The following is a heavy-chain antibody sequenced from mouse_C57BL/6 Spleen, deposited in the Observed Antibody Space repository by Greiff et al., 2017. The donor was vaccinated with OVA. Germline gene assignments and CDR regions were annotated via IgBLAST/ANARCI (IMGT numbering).Heavy chain of an antibody. CDR2: IYPRSGNT. D-gene: IGHD1-1*01. CDR3: ARSTFTTVVAGAMDY. J-gene: IGHJ4*01. Sequence: QVQLQQSGAELARPGASVKLSCKASGYTFTSYGISWVKQRPGQGLEWIGEIYPRSGNTYYNEKFKGKATLTADKSSSTAYMELRSLTSEDSAVYFCARSTFTTVVAGAMDYWGQGTSVTVSS. V-gene: IGHV1-81*01. CDR1: GYTFTSYG.